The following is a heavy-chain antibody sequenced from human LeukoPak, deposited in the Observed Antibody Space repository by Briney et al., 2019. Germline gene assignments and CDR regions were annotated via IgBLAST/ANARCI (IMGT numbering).Heavy chain of an antibody. J-gene: IGHJ4*02. CDR1: GGSISSYY. Sequence: PSETLSLTCTVSGGSISSYYWSWIRQPPGKGLEWIGYIYYSGSTNYNPSLKSRVTISVDTSRNQFSLKLSSVTAADTAVYYCARDQSRRAADYWGQGTLVTVSS. V-gene: IGHV4-59*01. CDR2: IYYSGST. CDR3: ARDQSRRAADY.